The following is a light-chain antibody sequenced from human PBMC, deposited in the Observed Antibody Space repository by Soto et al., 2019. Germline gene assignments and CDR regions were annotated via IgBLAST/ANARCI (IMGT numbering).Light chain of an antibody. J-gene: IGLJ3*02. V-gene: IGLV1-44*01. CDR1: YSNIGSNF. CDR3: SSWDDSLDGPV. CDR2: SIN. Sequence: QPVLTQPPSASATPGQTVTISCSGRYSNIGSNFVSWYQRLPGTAPKLLIYSINQRPSGVPDRFSGSKSGTSASLTISGLQSEDDADYFCSSWDDSLDGPVFGGGTKPTVL.